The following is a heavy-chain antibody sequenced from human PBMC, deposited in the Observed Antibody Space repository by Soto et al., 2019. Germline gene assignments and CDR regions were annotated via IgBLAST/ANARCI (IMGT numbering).Heavy chain of an antibody. V-gene: IGHV3-30-3*01. J-gene: IGHJ1*01. Sequence: QVQLVESGGGVVQPGRSLRLSCAASGFTFSSYAMHWVRQAPGKGLEWVAVISYDGSNKYYADSVKGRFTISRDNSKNTLYLQMTSLRAADTAVYYCASGGYGYGQGAPPCLFDGKDWGRGTLVT. D-gene: IGHD5-18*01. CDR1: GFTFSSYA. CDR2: ISYDGSNK. CDR3: ASGGYGYGQGAPPCLFDGKD.